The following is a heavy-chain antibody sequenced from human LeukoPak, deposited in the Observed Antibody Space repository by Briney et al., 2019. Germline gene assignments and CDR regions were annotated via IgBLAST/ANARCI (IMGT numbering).Heavy chain of an antibody. V-gene: IGHV3-7*01. J-gene: IGHJ3*02. D-gene: IGHD1-26*01. Sequence: GGSLRLSCAASGFTFSNYWVNWVRQAPGKGLEWVANIKQDGSEKYYVDSMKGRFTISRDNAKNSLYLQMNSLRVEDTAVYYSARARGAPVGGFDIWGQGTMVTVSS. CDR3: ARARGAPVGGFDI. CDR2: IKQDGSEK. CDR1: GFTFSNYW.